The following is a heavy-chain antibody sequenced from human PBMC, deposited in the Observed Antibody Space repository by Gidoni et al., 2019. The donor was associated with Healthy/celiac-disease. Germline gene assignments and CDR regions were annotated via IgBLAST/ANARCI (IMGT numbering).Heavy chain of an antibody. Sequence: QVQLVESGGGVVQPGRSLRLSCAASGCTCSSYGMHLVRQAPGKGLEWVAVISYDGSNKYYADSVKGRFTISRDNSKNTLYLQMNSLRAEDTAVYYCAKDYSSSWYGAFDIWGQGTMVTVSS. CDR3: AKDYSSSWYGAFDI. V-gene: IGHV3-30*18. CDR1: GCTCSSYG. D-gene: IGHD6-13*01. CDR2: ISYDGSNK. J-gene: IGHJ3*02.